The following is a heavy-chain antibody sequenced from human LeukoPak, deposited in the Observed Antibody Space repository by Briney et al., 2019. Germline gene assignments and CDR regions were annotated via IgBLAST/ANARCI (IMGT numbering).Heavy chain of an antibody. CDR1: GGSISSYY. CDR3: ARGGYSSSWYQFDY. CDR2: IYTSGST. Sequence: SETLSLTCTVSGGSISSYYWSWLRQPAGKGLEWIGRIYTSGSTNYNPSLKSRVTMSVDTSKNQFSLKLSSVTAADTAVYYCARGGYSSSWYQFDYWGQGTLVTVSS. J-gene: IGHJ4*02. D-gene: IGHD6-13*01. V-gene: IGHV4-4*07.